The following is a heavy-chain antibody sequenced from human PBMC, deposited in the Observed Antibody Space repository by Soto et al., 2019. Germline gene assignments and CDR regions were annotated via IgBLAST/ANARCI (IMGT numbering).Heavy chain of an antibody. CDR3: ARGRGYCGGTNCYLDY. CDR2: ISSSGSTI. D-gene: IGHD2-21*01. V-gene: IGHV3-48*02. J-gene: IGHJ4*02. CDR1: GFSFSSHS. Sequence: EVQQVESGGGLVQPGGSLRLSCAASGFSFSSHSMKWVRQAPGKGLEWVSYISSSGSTIYYADPVTGRFTISRDNAKNTMYLQMYSLRDDDTAVYYCARGRGYCGGTNCYLDYWGQGALVTVSS.